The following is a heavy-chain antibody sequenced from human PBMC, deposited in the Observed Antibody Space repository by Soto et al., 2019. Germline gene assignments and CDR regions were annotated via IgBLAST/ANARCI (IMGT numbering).Heavy chain of an antibody. CDR3: VGGQSYFDY. Sequence: QVQLVESGGGVVQPGRSLRLSCAASGFPFTSYGMHWVREGPDKGLEWVAIISYDGSDKYYADSVKGRFTISRDNSKNTLYLEMNSLRPEDTALYYFVGGQSYFDYRGQGTLVIFSS. J-gene: IGHJ4*02. CDR1: GFPFTSYG. CDR2: ISYDGSDK. D-gene: IGHD3-10*01. V-gene: IGHV3-30*03.